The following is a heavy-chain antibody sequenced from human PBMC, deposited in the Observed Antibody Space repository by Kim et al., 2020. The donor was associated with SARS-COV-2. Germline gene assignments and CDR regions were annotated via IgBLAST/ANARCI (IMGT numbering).Heavy chain of an antibody. J-gene: IGHJ4*02. V-gene: IGHV1-18*04. CDR2: ISTYDGYT. D-gene: IGHD5-18*01. CDR3: ARDLRSQTDTSMGI. Sequence: ASVKVSCRASGYTFSSHGISWVRQAPGQGLEWMGWISTYDGYTNYGQKFQGRVTMTTDASTSTAYMELRNLRSDDTAMYYCARDLRSQTDTSMGIWGQGTLVTVSS. CDR1: GYTFSSHG.